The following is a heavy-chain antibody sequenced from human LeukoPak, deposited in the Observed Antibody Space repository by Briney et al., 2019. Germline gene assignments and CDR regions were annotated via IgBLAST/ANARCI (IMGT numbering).Heavy chain of an antibody. CDR2: INHSGTT. CDR3: ARGGSYPTSNDY. V-gene: IGHV4-34*01. J-gene: IGHJ4*02. Sequence: SETLSLTCTIYGGPFNGYYWSWIRQPPGKGLEWIGEINHSGTTNYNPSLESRVTISVDTSKNQFSLKLSSMTAAGTAVYYCARGGSYPTSNDYWGLGTLVTVSS. CDR1: GGPFNGYY. D-gene: IGHD1-26*01.